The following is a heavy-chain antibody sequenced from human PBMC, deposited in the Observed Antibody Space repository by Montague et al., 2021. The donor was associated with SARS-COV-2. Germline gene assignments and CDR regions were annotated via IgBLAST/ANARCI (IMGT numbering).Heavy chain of an antibody. V-gene: IGHV4-39*01. CDR3: ARQDDILTGYYYYGMDV. CDR1: GGSISSSSYY. J-gene: IGHJ6*02. D-gene: IGHD3-9*01. CDR2: IYYRGST. Sequence: SETLSLTCTVSGGSISSSSYYWGWIRQPPGKGLEWIGSIYYRGSTYYXXXLESRVTISVDTSKNQFSLKLSSVTAADTAVYYCARQDDILTGYYYYGMDVWGQGTTVTVSS.